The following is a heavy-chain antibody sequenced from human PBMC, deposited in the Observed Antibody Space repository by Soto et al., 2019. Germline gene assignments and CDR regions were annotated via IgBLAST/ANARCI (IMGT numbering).Heavy chain of an antibody. Sequence: SETLSLTCAVYGGSFSGYYWSWIRQPPGKGLEWIGEINHSGSTNYNPSLKSRVTISVDTSKNQFSLKLSSVTAADTAVYYCARGPLQLERHDAFDIWGQGTMVTVSS. CDR3: ARGPLQLERHDAFDI. CDR1: GGSFSGYY. CDR2: INHSGST. V-gene: IGHV4-34*01. J-gene: IGHJ3*02. D-gene: IGHD1-1*01.